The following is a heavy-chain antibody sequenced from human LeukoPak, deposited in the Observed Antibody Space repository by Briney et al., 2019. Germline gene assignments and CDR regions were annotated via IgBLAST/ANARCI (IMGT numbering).Heavy chain of an antibody. CDR2: IWYDGSNK. D-gene: IGHD1-26*01. Sequence: GGSLRLSCAASGFTFSSYAMHWVRQAPGKGLEWVAAIWYDGSNKYFADSVKGRFTLSRDNSKNTLYLQMNSLRAEDTAVYYCARDRGIVGATIWYFDLWGRGTLVTVS. CDR1: GFTFSSYA. V-gene: IGHV3-33*08. CDR3: ARDRGIVGATIWYFDL. J-gene: IGHJ2*01.